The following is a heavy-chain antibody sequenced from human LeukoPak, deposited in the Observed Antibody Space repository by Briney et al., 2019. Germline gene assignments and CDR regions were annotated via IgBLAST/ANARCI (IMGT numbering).Heavy chain of an antibody. Sequence: GASVKVSCKASGYTFTSYYMRWVRQAPGQGLEWMGWISAYNGNTNYAQKLQGRVTMTTDTSTSTAYMELRSLRSDDTAVYYCAREHFAGTIDENWFDPWGQGTLVTVSS. D-gene: IGHD6-13*01. CDR1: GYTFTSYY. J-gene: IGHJ5*02. V-gene: IGHV1-18*04. CDR2: ISAYNGNT. CDR3: AREHFAGTIDENWFDP.